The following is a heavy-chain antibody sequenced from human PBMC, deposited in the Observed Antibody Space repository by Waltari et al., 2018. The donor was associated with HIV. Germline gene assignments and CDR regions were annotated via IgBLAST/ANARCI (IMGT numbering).Heavy chain of an antibody. CDR3: ARDRKHDYGDYYYYYYYKDV. Sequence: QVQLQESGPGLVKPSETLSLTCTVSGGSISSYYWSWIRQPPGKGREWIGYMYYSGSTNYSPSLKSRVTTSGDTSKNQFSLKLSSVTAADTAVYYCARDRKHDYGDYYYYYYYKDVWGKGTTVTVSS. CDR1: GGSISSYY. V-gene: IGHV4-59*01. J-gene: IGHJ6*03. CDR2: MYYSGST. D-gene: IGHD4-17*01.